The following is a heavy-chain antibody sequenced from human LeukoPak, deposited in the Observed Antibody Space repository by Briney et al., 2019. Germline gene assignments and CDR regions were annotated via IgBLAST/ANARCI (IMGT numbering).Heavy chain of an antibody. D-gene: IGHD3-10*01. V-gene: IGHV3-23*01. CDR1: GFTFSSYA. Sequence: GGSLRLSCAASGFTFSSYAMSWVRQAPGKGLEWVSAISGSDGSTYYADSVKGRSTISRDNSKNTLYLQMNSLRAEDTAVYYCAKDAPLYYYGSGSFYPFDYWGQGTLVTVSS. CDR3: AKDAPLYYYGSGSFYPFDY. J-gene: IGHJ4*02. CDR2: ISGSDGST.